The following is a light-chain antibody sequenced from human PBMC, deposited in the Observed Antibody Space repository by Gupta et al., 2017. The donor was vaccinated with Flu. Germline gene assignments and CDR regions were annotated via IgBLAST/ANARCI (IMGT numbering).Light chain of an antibody. Sequence: SYVLTPPLSVLVALGRTARIPWGGNNIGSKSVDWNQRKPGQAPGLVVYDDSDRPSGIPERFSGSNSGNTATLTISRVEAGDEADYYCQVWDSSSDHFYVFGTGTKVTVL. CDR3: QVWDSSSDHFYV. V-gene: IGLV3-21*02. CDR2: DDS. CDR1: NIGSKS. J-gene: IGLJ1*01.